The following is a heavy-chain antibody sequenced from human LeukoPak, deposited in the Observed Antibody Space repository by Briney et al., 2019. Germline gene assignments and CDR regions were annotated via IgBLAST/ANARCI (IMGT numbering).Heavy chain of an antibody. CDR1: GYTFTGYY. D-gene: IGHD1-7*01. V-gene: IGHV1-2*02. CDR2: INPNNGVT. CDR3: AREKNYYFDS. J-gene: IGHJ4*02. Sequence: ASVKVSCKASGYTFTGYYMHWVRQAPGQGLEWMGWINPNNGVTNYAQKFQGRVTMTRDTSVSTAFMEMSSLRSDEMAIYYCAREKNYYFDSWGQGTLVTVSS.